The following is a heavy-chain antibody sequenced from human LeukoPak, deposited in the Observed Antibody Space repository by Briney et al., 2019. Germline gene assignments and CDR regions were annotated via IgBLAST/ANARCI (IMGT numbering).Heavy chain of an antibody. Sequence: GGSLRLSCAASGFTFSSYGMHWVRQAPGKGLEWVAVIWYDGSNKYYADSVKGRFTISRDNSKNTLYLQMNSLRAEDTAVYYCARDVWYDSRVRTFDYWSQGTLVTVSS. CDR2: IWYDGSNK. CDR3: ARDVWYDSRVRTFDY. CDR1: GFTFSSYG. V-gene: IGHV3-33*01. D-gene: IGHD3-22*01. J-gene: IGHJ4*02.